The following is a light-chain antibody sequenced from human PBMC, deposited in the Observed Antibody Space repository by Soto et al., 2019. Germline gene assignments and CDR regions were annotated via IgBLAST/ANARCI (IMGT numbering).Light chain of an antibody. V-gene: IGLV1-44*01. CDR2: SNN. Sequence: QSVLTQPPSASGTPGQRVTISCSGSSSNIGRNSVDWYQQLPGTAPKLLIYSNNQRPSGVPDRFSGSKSGTSASLAIGGLQSEDEADYYCAAWDDSLNGPVVFGGGTMLTVL. CDR3: AAWDDSLNGPVV. J-gene: IGLJ2*01. CDR1: SSNIGRNS.